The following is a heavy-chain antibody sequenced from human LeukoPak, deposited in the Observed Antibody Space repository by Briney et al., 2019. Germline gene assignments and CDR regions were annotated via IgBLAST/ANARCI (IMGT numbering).Heavy chain of an antibody. CDR1: GYTFTSYG. CDR2: ISAYNGNT. D-gene: IGHD3-22*01. Sequence: GASVKVSCKASGYTFTSYGISWVRQAPGQGLEWMGWISAYNGNTNYAQKLQGRVTMTTDTSTSTAYMELRSLRSDDTAVYYCARRYYYDSSGYYYYPYFDYWGQGTLVTVSS. J-gene: IGHJ4*02. V-gene: IGHV1-18*01. CDR3: ARRYYYDSSGYYYYPYFDY.